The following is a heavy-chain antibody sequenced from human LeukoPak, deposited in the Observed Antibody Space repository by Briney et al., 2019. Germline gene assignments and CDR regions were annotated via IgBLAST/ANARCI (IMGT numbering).Heavy chain of an antibody. V-gene: IGHV4-39*01. D-gene: IGHD6-13*01. CDR2: IYDSGST. Sequence: SETLSLTCTVSGGSIRSSYYYWGWIRQPPGKGLEWIGSIYDSGSTYYNPSLKSRVTISVDTSKNQFSLKLSSVTAADTAVYYCATRLTYSSSWYYFDYWGQGTLVTVSS. CDR1: GGSIRSSYYY. CDR3: ATRLTYSSSWYYFDY. J-gene: IGHJ4*02.